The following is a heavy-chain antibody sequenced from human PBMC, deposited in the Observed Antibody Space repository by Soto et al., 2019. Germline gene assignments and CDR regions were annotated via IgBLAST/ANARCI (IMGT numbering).Heavy chain of an antibody. D-gene: IGHD3-10*01. CDR2: IIPIFGTA. V-gene: IGHV1-69*13. Sequence: ASVKVSCKASGGTFSSYAISWVRQAPGQGLEWMGGIIPIFGTANYAQKFQGRVTITADESTSTAYMELSSLRSEDTAVYYCARGRGSGLWSGESPLRGYVMDVWGQGTTVTVSS. CDR1: GGTFSSYA. J-gene: IGHJ6*02. CDR3: ARGRGSGLWSGESPLRGYVMDV.